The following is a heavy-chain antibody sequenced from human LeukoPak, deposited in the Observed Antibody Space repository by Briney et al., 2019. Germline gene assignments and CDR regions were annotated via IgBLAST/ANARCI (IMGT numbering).Heavy chain of an antibody. V-gene: IGHV5-51*01. D-gene: IGHD3-22*01. CDR3: ARLYYYDSSGYYFSGAFDI. J-gene: IGHJ3*02. Sequence: GESLKISCKGSGYSFTSYWIGWVRQMPGKGLEWMGIIYPGDSDTRYGPSFQGQVTISADKSISTAYLQWSSLKASDTAMYYCARLYYYDSSGYYFSGAFDIWGQGTMVTVSS. CDR1: GYSFTSYW. CDR2: IYPGDSDT.